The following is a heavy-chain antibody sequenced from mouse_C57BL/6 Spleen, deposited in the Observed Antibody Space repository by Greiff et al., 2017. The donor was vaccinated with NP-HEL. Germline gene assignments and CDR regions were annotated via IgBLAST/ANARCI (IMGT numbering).Heavy chain of an antibody. CDR3: ARGPYFDY. J-gene: IGHJ2*01. V-gene: IGHV1-26*01. Sequence: EVQLQQSGPELVKPGASVKISCKASGYTFTDYYMNWVKQSHGKSLEWIGDINPNNGGTSYNQKFKGKATLTVDKSSSTAYMELRSLTSEDSAVYYWARGPYFDYWGQGTTLTVSS. CDR1: GYTFTDYY. CDR2: INPNNGGT.